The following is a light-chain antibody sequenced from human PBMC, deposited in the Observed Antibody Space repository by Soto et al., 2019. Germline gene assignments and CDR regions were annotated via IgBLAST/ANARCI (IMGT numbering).Light chain of an antibody. CDR2: GAS. Sequence: MVLTQSPGTLSLSPGERATLSYRASQSVSSSYLAWYQQKPGQAPRLLIYGASSRATGIPDRFSGSGSGTDFTLTISRLEPEDFAVYYCQQYGSSLRTFGHGTKVDIK. V-gene: IGKV3-20*01. CDR1: QSVSSSY. CDR3: QQYGSSLRT. J-gene: IGKJ1*01.